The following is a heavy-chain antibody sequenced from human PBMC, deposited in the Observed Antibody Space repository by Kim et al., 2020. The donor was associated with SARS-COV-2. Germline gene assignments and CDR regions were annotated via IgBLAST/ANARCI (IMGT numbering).Heavy chain of an antibody. CDR2: KQDGREK. J-gene: IGHJ6*04. CDR3: SRDLDV. Sequence: KQDGREKDYVDSVKGRFTVSRDNAENSRYLQMNSLRAEDTAVYYCSRDLDVWGKGAAVTVSS. V-gene: IGHV3-7*01.